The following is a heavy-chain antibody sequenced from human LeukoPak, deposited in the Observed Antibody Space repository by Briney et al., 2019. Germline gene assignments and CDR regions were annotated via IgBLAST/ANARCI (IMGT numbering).Heavy chain of an antibody. V-gene: IGHV1-2*02. J-gene: IGHJ5*02. CDR3: ARGPRLLRGWFDP. CDR2: INPNSGGT. CDR1: GYTFTGYY. D-gene: IGHD2/OR15-2a*01. Sequence: GASVKVSCKASGYTFTGYYMHWVRQAPGQGLEWMGWINPNSGGTNYAQKFQGRVTMTRDTPISTAYMELSRLRSDDTAVYYCARGPRLLRGWFDPWGQGTLVTVSS.